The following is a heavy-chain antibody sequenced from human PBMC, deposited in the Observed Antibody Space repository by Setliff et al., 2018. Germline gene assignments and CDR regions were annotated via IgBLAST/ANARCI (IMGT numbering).Heavy chain of an antibody. D-gene: IGHD2-15*01. CDR1: GDSISSGSYY. CDR2: FHTGGST. CDR3: ARESAYCSGGSCYFLGVVWFDP. V-gene: IGHV4-61*09. Sequence: PSETLSLTCTVSGDSISSGSYYWTWIRQPAGKGLEWIGHFHTGGSTNYNRSLRSRVSISVDTSKNQFSLKLSSVTAADTAVYYCARESAYCSGGSCYFLGVVWFDPWGQGTLVTVSS. J-gene: IGHJ5*02.